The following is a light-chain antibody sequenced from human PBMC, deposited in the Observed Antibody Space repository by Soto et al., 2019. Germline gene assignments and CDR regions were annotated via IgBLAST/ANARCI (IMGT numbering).Light chain of an antibody. CDR3: QQYYSFPPS. Sequence: VIWMTQSPSLLSASTGVRVTISCRMIQGISSYLAWSQQKPGKAPELLIYAPSRLQSGVPSRFRGRGSRKDVPLTSSCLQSEDFATYSYQQYYSFPPSFGGGTKVEIK. J-gene: IGKJ4*01. V-gene: IGKV1D-8*01. CDR1: QGISSY. CDR2: APS.